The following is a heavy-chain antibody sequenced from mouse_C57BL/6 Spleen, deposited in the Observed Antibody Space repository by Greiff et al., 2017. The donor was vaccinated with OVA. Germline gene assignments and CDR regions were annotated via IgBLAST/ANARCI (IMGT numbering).Heavy chain of an antibody. D-gene: IGHD2-3*01. CDR1: GYTFTNYW. Sequence: QVQLQQSGAELVRPGTSVKMSCKASGYTFTNYWIGWAKQRPGHGLEWIGDIYPGGGYTNYNEKFKGKATLTADKSSSTAYMQFSSLTSEDSAIYYDARNYDGMGGYAMDYWGQGTSVTVSS. CDR2: IYPGGGYT. J-gene: IGHJ4*01. CDR3: ARNYDGMGGYAMDY. V-gene: IGHV1-63*01.